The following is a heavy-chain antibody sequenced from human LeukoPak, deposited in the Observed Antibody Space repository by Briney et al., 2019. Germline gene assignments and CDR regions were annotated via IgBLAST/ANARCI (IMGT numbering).Heavy chain of an antibody. J-gene: IGHJ3*02. CDR3: ARTIGYAFDI. D-gene: IGHD4/OR15-4a*01. CDR1: GGSISSYY. V-gene: IGHV4-59*01. CDR2: IYYSGST. Sequence: SETLSLTCTVSGGSISSYYWSWIRQPPGKGLEWIGYIYYSGSTNYNPSLKSRVTISVDTSKNQFSLKLSSVTAADTAVYYCARTIGYAFDIWGQGTMVTVPS.